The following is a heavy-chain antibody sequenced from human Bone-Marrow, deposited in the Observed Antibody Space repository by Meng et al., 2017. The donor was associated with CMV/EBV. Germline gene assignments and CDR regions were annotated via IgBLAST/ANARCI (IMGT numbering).Heavy chain of an antibody. CDR3: AKSTGTTYYYGMDV. Sequence: GGSLRLSCAASGFTFDDYGMSWVRQAPGKGLEWVSGINWNGGSTGYADSVKGRFTISRDNAKNSLYLQMNSLRAEDTALYYCAKSTGTTYYYGMDVWGQGTTVTVSS. CDR2: INWNGGST. J-gene: IGHJ6*02. V-gene: IGHV3-20*04. CDR1: GFTFDDYG. D-gene: IGHD1-7*01.